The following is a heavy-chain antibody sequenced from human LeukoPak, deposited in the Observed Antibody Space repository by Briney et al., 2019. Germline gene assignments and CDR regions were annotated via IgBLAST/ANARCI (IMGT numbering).Heavy chain of an antibody. CDR2: IISTGGTI. D-gene: IGHD6-19*01. V-gene: IGHV3-11*04. J-gene: IGHJ3*02. CDR3: AGYSSGWFGAFHI. CDR1: GFTFSDYY. Sequence: TAGGSLRLSCAASGFTFSDYYMRWIRQAPGKWLEWLSYIISTGGTIYYADSVKGRFTISRDNAKNSLYLQMNSLRAEDTAVYYCAGYSSGWFGAFHIWGQGTMVTVSS.